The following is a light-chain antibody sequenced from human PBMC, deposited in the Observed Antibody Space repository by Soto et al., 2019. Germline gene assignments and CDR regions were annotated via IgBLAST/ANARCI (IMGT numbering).Light chain of an antibody. CDR1: SSNIGAGYD. CDR3: QSYDSSLSGGVV. J-gene: IGLJ2*01. V-gene: IGLV1-40*01. Sequence: QSVLTQPPSVSGAPGQRVTISCTGSSSNIGAGYDVHWYQQLPGTAPKLLIYGNSNRPSGVPDRFSGSKSGTSASLAITGLQAEDEADYYCQSYDSSLSGGVVFGGGTTLTVL. CDR2: GNS.